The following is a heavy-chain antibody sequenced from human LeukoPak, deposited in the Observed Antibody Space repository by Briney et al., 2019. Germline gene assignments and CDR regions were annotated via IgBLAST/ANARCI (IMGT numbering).Heavy chain of an antibody. J-gene: IGHJ2*01. Sequence: GRSLRLSCTASGFTFGDYAMSWGRQALGKGLEWGGFIRSKAYGGTTEYAASVKGRFTISRDDSKSIAYLQMNSLKTEDTAVYYCTRDVSGEPFIYWYFDLWGRGTLVTVSS. V-gene: IGHV3-49*04. CDR3: TRDVSGEPFIYWYFDL. CDR1: GFTFGDYA. CDR2: IRSKAYGGTT. D-gene: IGHD3-10*01.